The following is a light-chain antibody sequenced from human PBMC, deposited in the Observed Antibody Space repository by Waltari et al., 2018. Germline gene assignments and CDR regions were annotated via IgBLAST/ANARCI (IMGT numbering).Light chain of an antibody. V-gene: IGKV1-6*01. J-gene: IGKJ2*01. CDR3: LQDHDYPYS. CDR1: QDIGNE. CDR2: GAS. Sequence: AIQLTQFPSSLSAAVGAGATIICRASQDIGNELGWYQQKPGIAPKPLIYGASFLQDGVPSRFSGSGSGTDFTLTISSLQPEDFASYLCLQDHDYPYSFGHGTKLE.